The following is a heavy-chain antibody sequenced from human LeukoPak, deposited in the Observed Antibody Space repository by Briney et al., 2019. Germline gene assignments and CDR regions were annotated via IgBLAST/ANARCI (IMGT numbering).Heavy chain of an antibody. Sequence: PSETLSLTCTVSGGSISSSSYYWGWIRQPPGKGLEWIGSIYYSGSTYHNPSLKSRVTISVDTSKNQFSLKLSSVTAADTAVYYCAKDNEEQQLDGAFDIWGQGTMVTVSS. J-gene: IGHJ3*02. V-gene: IGHV4-39*02. CDR2: IYYSGST. CDR1: GGSISSSSYY. CDR3: AKDNEEQQLDGAFDI. D-gene: IGHD6-13*01.